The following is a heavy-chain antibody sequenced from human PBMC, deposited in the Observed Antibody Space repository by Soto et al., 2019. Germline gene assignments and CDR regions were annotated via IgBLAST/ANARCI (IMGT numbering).Heavy chain of an antibody. CDR2: IRYSGGT. J-gene: IGHJ5*02. Sequence: QARLQESGPELVKPSETLSLTCAVTGGSITSYYWSWVRQPPGKALEWIGYIRYSGGTNYTPSLKSQVTISADTSKTQYSPEVKSVTAADTAVYFCARDRNDNNWAFSWGRGALVTASS. CDR3: ARDRNDNNWAFS. V-gene: IGHV4-59*01. CDR1: GGSITSYY. D-gene: IGHD1-1*01.